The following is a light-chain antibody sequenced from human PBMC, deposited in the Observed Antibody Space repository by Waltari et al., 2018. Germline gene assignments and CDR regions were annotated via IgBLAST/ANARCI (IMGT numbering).Light chain of an antibody. CDR3: SSNRSGSDVGVL. V-gene: IGLV2-14*03. Sequence: QSALTQPASVSGSPGQSSTISCTGTSYDVGHYNYVSWYQQRPGKAPKLIIYDDSYRPARAPNRLIDAKSGSAAALPDSGLHGEYETDYTRSSNRSGSDVGVLYGGGNQLTV. CDR1: SYDVGHYNY. CDR2: DDS. J-gene: IGLJ2*01.